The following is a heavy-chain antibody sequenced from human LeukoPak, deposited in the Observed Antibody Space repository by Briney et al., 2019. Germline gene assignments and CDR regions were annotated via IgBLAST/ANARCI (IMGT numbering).Heavy chain of an antibody. Sequence: GESLKISCKGSGYSFTNYWIGWVRQMPGKGLEWVGIIYPSDSDTRYSPSFQGLVTISADKSISTAYLQWSSLKASDTAMYYCARQSITIFGVPRGWFDPWGQGTLVTVSS. CDR2: IYPSDSDT. D-gene: IGHD3-3*01. CDR1: GYSFTNYW. V-gene: IGHV5-51*01. J-gene: IGHJ5*02. CDR3: ARQSITIFGVPRGWFDP.